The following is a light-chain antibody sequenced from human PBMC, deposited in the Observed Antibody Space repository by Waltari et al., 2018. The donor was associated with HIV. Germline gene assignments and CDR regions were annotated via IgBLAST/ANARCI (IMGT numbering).Light chain of an antibody. CDR2: DAS. J-gene: IGKJ1*01. Sequence: DIQMTQSPSSLSASVGDRVTITCQASQDIVYYLNWYQHKPGKAPKLLIYDASYLETGVPSRFSGSGSGTDFTFTISSLQPEDIATYYCQQFDNFPQTFGQGTKVEIK. CDR3: QQFDNFPQT. V-gene: IGKV1-33*01. CDR1: QDIVYY.